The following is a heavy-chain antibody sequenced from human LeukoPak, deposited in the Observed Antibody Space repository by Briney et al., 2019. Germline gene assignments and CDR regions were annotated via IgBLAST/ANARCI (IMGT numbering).Heavy chain of an antibody. CDR3: AKAGIAAAGVFDY. CDR2: IWYDGSNK. CDR1: GFTFSSYG. J-gene: IGHJ4*02. D-gene: IGHD6-13*01. Sequence: GRSLRLSSAASGFTFSSYGMHWVRQAPGKGLEWVTVIWYDGSNKYYADSVKGRFTISRDNSKNTLYLQMNSLRAEDTAVYYCAKAGIAAAGVFDYWGQGTLVTVSS. V-gene: IGHV3-33*06.